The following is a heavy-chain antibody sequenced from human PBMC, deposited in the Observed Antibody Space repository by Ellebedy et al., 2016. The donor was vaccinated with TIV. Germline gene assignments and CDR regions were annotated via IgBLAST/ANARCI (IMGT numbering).Heavy chain of an antibody. V-gene: IGHV3-7*03. CDR3: AKEERLQYNWFDP. CDR1: GFNFSSYW. D-gene: IGHD1-26*01. CDR2: IKQDGSEK. Sequence: ESLKISXAASGFNFSSYWMSWVRQAPGKGLEWVANIKQDGSEKYYVDSVKGRFTISRDNSKNKLHLQMNSLRAEDTAVYYCAKEERLQYNWFDPWGQGTLVTVSS. J-gene: IGHJ5*02.